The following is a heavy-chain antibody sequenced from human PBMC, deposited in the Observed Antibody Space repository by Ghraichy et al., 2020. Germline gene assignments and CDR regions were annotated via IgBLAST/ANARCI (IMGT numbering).Heavy chain of an antibody. V-gene: IGHV3-23*01. CDR1: GFTFSSYA. J-gene: IGHJ4*02. Sequence: GGSLRLSCAASGFTFSSYALSWVRQAPGKGLDWVSVISGSGDSTYNADSVRGRLTISRDNSENTVYLQINSLRAEDTAVYYCAKTPGDIAVAGTFDYWARESWSPSPQ. CDR3: AKTPGDIAVAGTFDY. CDR2: ISGSGDST. D-gene: IGHD6-19*01.